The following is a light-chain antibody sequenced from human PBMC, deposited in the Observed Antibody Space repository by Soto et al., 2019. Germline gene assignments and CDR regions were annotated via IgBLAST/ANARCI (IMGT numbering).Light chain of an antibody. CDR3: CAYAGYSTFVV. V-gene: IGLV2-23*03. J-gene: IGLJ2*01. Sequence: QSALTQPASVSGSPGQSIIISCSGTSSDVGSYNLVSWYQQHPGKAPKVMIYEGSKRPSGVSNRFSGSKSGNTASLTISGLQAEDEADYYCCAYAGYSTFVVFGGGTKLTVL. CDR1: SSDVGSYNL. CDR2: EGS.